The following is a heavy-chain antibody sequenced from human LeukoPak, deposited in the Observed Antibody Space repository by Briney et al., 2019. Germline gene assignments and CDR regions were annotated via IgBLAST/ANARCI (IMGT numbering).Heavy chain of an antibody. Sequence: SQTLSLTCTVSGGSISNGNYYWSWIRQPPGKGLEWIGYIYYSGSTNYNPSLKSRVTISVDTSKNQFSLKLSSVTAADTAVYYCARGGDLAARALDYWGQGTLVTVSS. V-gene: IGHV4-61*01. J-gene: IGHJ4*02. CDR3: ARGGDLAARALDY. CDR1: GGSISNGNYY. CDR2: IYYSGST. D-gene: IGHD6-6*01.